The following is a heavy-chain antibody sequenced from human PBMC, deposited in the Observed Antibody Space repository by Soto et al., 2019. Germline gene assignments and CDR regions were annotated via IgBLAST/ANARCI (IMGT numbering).Heavy chain of an antibody. CDR2: ISGSGGST. CDR3: ATISSSSGAFDI. D-gene: IGHD6-6*01. J-gene: IGHJ3*02. CDR1: GFTFSSYA. Sequence: GGSLRLSCAASGFTFSSYAMSWVRQAPGKGLEWVSAISGSGGSTYYADSVKGRFTISRDNSKNTLYLQMNSLRAEDTAVYYCATISSSSGAFDIWGQGTMVTVSS. V-gene: IGHV3-23*01.